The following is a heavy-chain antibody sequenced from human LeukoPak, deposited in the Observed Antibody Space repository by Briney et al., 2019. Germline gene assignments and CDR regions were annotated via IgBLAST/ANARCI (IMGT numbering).Heavy chain of an antibody. Sequence: KTSETLSLTCAVYGGSFSGYYCSWIRQTPGKGLEWIGEINHGGSTSYNPSLKSRLTISVGSANNHFSLRVTSVTAADAAVYYCARVCSSSSKRLYYYYYMDVWGKGTTVTVSS. V-gene: IGHV4-34*01. CDR2: INHGGST. D-gene: IGHD6-6*01. CDR1: GGSFSGYY. J-gene: IGHJ6*03. CDR3: ARVCSSSSKRLYYYYYMDV.